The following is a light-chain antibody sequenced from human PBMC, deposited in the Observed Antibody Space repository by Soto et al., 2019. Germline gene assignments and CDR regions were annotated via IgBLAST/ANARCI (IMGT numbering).Light chain of an antibody. J-gene: IGKJ4*01. Sequence: EIVRTQSPATLSVSPGERATLSCRASQSVSNINVAWYQQKPGQAPRLLIYGASNRATGIPDRFSGSGSGTDFTLTISRLEPEDFAVYYCHYYGRSPLPFGGGTKVDIK. CDR3: HYYGRSPLP. CDR2: GAS. V-gene: IGKV3-20*01. CDR1: QSVSNIN.